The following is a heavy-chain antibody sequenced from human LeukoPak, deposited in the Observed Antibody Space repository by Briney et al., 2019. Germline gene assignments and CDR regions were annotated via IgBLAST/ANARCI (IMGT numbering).Heavy chain of an antibody. Sequence: GGSLRLSCAASGFTFSSYAMHWVRQAPGKGLEWVAVISYDGSNKYYADSVKGRFTISRDNSKNTLYLQMNSLRAEDTAVYYCARDPVYDSSGSDAFDIWGQGTMVTVSS. CDR3: ARDPVYDSSGSDAFDI. D-gene: IGHD3-22*01. CDR2: ISYDGSNK. V-gene: IGHV3-30-3*01. CDR1: GFTFSSYA. J-gene: IGHJ3*02.